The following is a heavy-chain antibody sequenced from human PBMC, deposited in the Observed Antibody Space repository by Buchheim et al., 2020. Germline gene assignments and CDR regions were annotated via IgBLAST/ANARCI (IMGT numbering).Heavy chain of an antibody. CDR2: ISYDGSNK. V-gene: IGHV3-30-3*01. J-gene: IGHJ5*02. CDR3: ARESGYSSSWAGTYNWFDP. D-gene: IGHD6-13*01. Sequence: QVQLVKSGGGVVQPGRSLRLSCAASGFTFSSYAMHWVRQAPGKGLEWVAVISYDGSNKYYADSVKGRFTISRDNSKNTLYLQMNSLRAEDTAVYYCARESGYSSSWAGTYNWFDPWGQGTL. CDR1: GFTFSSYA.